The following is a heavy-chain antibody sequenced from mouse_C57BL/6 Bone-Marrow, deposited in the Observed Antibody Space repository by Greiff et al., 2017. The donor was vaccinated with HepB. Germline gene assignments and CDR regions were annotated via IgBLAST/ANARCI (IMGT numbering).Heavy chain of an antibody. J-gene: IGHJ4*01. D-gene: IGHD2-3*01. Sequence: QVQLQQSGAELVRPGASVTLSCKASGYTFTDYEMHWVKQTPVHGLEWIGAIDPETGGTAYNQKFKGKAILTADKSSSTAYMELRSLTSEDSAVYYCTRSEDGYYFYYAMDYWGQGTSVTVSS. CDR2: IDPETGGT. CDR3: TRSEDGYYFYYAMDY. CDR1: GYTFTDYE. V-gene: IGHV1-15*01.